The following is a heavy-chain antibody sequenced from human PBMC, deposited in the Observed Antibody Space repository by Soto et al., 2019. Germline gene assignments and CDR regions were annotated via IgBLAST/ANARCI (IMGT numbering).Heavy chain of an antibody. Sequence: GSLRLSCAASGFTFSSYWRSWVRQSPGKGLEWVANIKQDGSEKYYVDSVKGRFTISRDNAKNSLYLQMNSLRAEDTAVYYCARETGCSGGSCDYFDYWGQGTLVTVSS. CDR2: IKQDGSEK. CDR3: ARETGCSGGSCDYFDY. D-gene: IGHD2-15*01. V-gene: IGHV3-7*01. CDR1: GFTFSSYW. J-gene: IGHJ4*02.